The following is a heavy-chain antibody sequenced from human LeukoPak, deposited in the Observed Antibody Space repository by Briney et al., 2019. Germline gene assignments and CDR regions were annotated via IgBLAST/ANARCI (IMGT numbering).Heavy chain of an antibody. Sequence: PSQTLSLTCTVSGGSISSGDYYWSWTRQPPGKGLEWIGYIYYSGSTYYNPSLKSRVTISVDTSKNQFSLKLSSVTAADTAVYYCARVGVVSIGHPFWFDPWGQGTLVTVSS. V-gene: IGHV4-30-4*08. D-gene: IGHD2-21*01. CDR1: GGSISSGDYY. CDR3: ARVGVVSIGHPFWFDP. J-gene: IGHJ5*02. CDR2: IYYSGST.